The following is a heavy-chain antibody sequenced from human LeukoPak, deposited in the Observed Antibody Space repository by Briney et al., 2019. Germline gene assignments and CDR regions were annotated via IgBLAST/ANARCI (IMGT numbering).Heavy chain of an antibody. J-gene: IGHJ4*02. D-gene: IGHD1-14*01. CDR3: AKDQPEAYFDY. CDR2: ISSSSSYI. V-gene: IGHV3-21*06. CDR1: GFTFSSYS. Sequence: AGGSLRLSCAASGFTFSSYSMNWVRQAPGKGLEWVSSISSSSSYIYYADSVKGRFTISRDNAKNTLYLQMNSLRAEDAALYYCAKDQPEAYFDYWGQGTLVTVSS.